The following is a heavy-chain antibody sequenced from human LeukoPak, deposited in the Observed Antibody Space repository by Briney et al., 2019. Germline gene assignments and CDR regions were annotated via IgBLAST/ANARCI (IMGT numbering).Heavy chain of an antibody. V-gene: IGHV1-2*02. CDR1: GFTFTGYY. CDR2: INPDSGDT. D-gene: IGHD3-10*01. J-gene: IGHJ4*02. Sequence: SVKVSCKCSGFTFTGYYLHWVRQAPGQGLEWLGWINPDSGDTNYAQRFQGRVIVTRDKSTSTVYMELSGLRSDDTAVYFCARDRSVITVPRGIIDWGQGTLVSVSS. CDR3: ARDRSVITVPRGIID.